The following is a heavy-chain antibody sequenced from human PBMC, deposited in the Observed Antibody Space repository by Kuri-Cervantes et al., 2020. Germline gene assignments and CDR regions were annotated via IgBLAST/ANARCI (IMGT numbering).Heavy chain of an antibody. CDR3: TTDESIAATIDY. V-gene: IGHV3-49*03. Sequence: GESLKISCTASGFTFGDYAMSWFRQAPGKGLEWVGFIRSKAYGGTTEYAASVKGRFTISRDDSKNTLYLQMNSLKTEDTAVYYCTTDESIAATIDYWGQGTLVTVSS. CDR2: IRSKAYGGTT. J-gene: IGHJ4*02. D-gene: IGHD6-6*01. CDR1: GFTFGDYA.